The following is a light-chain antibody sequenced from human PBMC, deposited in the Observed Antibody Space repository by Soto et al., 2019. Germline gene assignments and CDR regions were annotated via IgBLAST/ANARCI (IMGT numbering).Light chain of an antibody. CDR2: EVS. Sequence: QSVLAQPASVSGSPGQSITIPFAGTSSDVGGYNYVSWYQQHPGKAPKLMIYEVSNRPSGVSNRFSGSRSGNTASLTISGLQAEDEADYYCSSDTSTSAVLFGGGTK. J-gene: IGLJ2*01. V-gene: IGLV2-14*01. CDR1: SSDVGGYNY. CDR3: SSDTSTSAVL.